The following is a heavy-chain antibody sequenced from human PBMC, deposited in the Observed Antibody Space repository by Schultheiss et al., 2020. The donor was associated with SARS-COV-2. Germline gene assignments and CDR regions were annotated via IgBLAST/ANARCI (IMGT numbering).Heavy chain of an antibody. J-gene: IGHJ4*02. CDR2: ISYDGSNK. D-gene: IGHD6-13*01. Sequence: GGSLRLSCAASGINFRTYGMHWVRQAPGKGLEWVAVISYDGSNKYYADSVKGRFTISRDNSKNTLYLQMNSLKTEDTAVYYCTTDSSSYYSGADYWGQGTLVTVSS. V-gene: IGHV3-30*12. CDR3: TTDSSSYYSGADY. CDR1: GINFRTYG.